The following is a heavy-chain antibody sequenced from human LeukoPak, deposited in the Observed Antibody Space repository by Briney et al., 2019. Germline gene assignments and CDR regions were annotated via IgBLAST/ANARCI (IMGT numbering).Heavy chain of an antibody. Sequence: GGSLRLSCAASGFTFSSYWMHWVRQAPGKRLVWVSRLNNDGSSTNYADSVKGRFTISRDNAKNTLYLQMNSLRAEDTAVYYCARIAWDAFDIWGQGTMVTVSS. CDR1: GFTFSSYW. CDR3: ARIAWDAFDI. D-gene: IGHD2-15*01. CDR2: LNNDGSST. J-gene: IGHJ3*02. V-gene: IGHV3-74*01.